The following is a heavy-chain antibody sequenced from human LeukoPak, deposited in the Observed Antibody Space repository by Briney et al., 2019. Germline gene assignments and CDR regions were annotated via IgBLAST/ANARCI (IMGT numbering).Heavy chain of an antibody. Sequence: GGCLRLSCAASGFTVSSNYMSWVRQAPGKWLEWVSMIYAGGSTYYADSVKGRFTISRDNSKNTLYLQMSSLRAEDTAVYYCASGLYGMDVWGQGTTVTVSS. J-gene: IGHJ6*02. CDR1: GFTVSSNY. V-gene: IGHV3-66*01. CDR2: IYAGGST. CDR3: ASGLYGMDV. D-gene: IGHD2-21*01.